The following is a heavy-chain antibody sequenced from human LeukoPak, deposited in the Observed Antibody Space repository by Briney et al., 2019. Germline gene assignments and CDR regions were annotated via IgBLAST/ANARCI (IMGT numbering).Heavy chain of an antibody. CDR2: IKHNGDEL. CDR3: ARELRTFDS. Sequence: VGPLRLSCAASGFTFSSYWMTWVRQAPGKGLEWVANIKHNGDELNYVDSVEDRFTISRDSAKNSLYLHMTSLRAEDTAVYYCARELRTFDSWGQGTLVTVSS. V-gene: IGHV3-7*01. D-gene: IGHD3-16*01. J-gene: IGHJ4*02. CDR1: GFTFSSYW.